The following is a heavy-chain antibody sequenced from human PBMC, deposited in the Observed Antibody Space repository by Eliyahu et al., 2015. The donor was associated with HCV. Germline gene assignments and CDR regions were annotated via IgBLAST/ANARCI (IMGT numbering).Heavy chain of an antibody. CDR3: ASGGGGIAVTGTGGWFDP. CDR1: GXXXXXYX. Sequence: QVQLQESGPGLVKPSETLSLTCTVSGXXXXXYXWSWIRQPPGKGLEWIGFIHYSGSTNYNPSLKSRVTISVDTSKNQFSLKLTSVTAADTAMYYCASGGGGIAVTGTGGWFDPWGQGTLVTVSS. CDR2: IHYSGST. V-gene: IGHV4-59*01. D-gene: IGHD6-19*01. J-gene: IGHJ5*02.